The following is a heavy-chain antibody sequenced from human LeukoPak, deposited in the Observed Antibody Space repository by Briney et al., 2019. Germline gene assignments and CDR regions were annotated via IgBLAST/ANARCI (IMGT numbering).Heavy chain of an antibody. CDR2: IYYSGST. D-gene: IGHD3-10*01. Sequence: SETLSLTCTVSGGSVSSGSYYWSWIRQPPGKGLEWIGYIYYSGSTNYNPSLKRRVTISVNTSKNQFSLKLSSVTAADTAVYYCARSPRELGPYYFDYRGQGTLVTVSS. J-gene: IGHJ4*02. V-gene: IGHV4-61*01. CDR1: GGSVSSGSYY. CDR3: ARSPRELGPYYFDY.